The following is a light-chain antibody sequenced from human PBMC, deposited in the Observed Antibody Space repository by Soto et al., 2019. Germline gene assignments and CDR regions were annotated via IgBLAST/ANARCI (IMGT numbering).Light chain of an antibody. V-gene: IGLV2-14*01. J-gene: IGLJ1*01. CDR3: NSYTTSNTRQIV. Sequence: QSVLTQPASVSGSPGQSITISCTGTSSDVGGYYYVSWYQQHPGKAPKFMIYDVSNRPSGVSTRFSGSKSGNAASLTISGLQAEDEADYYCNSYTTSNTRQIVFGTGTKVTVL. CDR2: DVS. CDR1: SSDVGGYYY.